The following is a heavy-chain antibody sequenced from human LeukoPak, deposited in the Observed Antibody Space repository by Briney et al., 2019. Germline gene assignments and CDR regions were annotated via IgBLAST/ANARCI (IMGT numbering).Heavy chain of an antibody. V-gene: IGHV4-38-2*02. CDR2: IYYSGST. CDR3: ARHARNYATNY. CDR1: GYSISSEDY. D-gene: IGHD1-7*01. Sequence: SETLSLTCTVSGYSISSEDYWGWIRQTPGKGLEWIGSIYYSGSTYYNPSLKSRVTISADTSKSQFSLKLSSVTATDTALYYCARHARNYATNYWGQGTLVTVSS. J-gene: IGHJ4*02.